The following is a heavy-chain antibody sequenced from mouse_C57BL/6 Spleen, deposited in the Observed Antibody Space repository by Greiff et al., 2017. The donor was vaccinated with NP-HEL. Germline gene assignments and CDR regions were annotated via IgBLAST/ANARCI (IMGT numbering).Heavy chain of an antibody. J-gene: IGHJ3*01. D-gene: IGHD2-4*01. CDR3: ARNDYSAWFAY. CDR1: GFSLTSYG. V-gene: IGHV2-2*01. CDR2: IWSGGST. Sequence: VQLKESGPGLVQPSQSLSITCTVSGFSLTSYGVHWVRQSPGKGLEWLGVIWSGGSTDYNAAFISRLSISKDNSKSQVFFKMNSLQADDTAIYYCARNDYSAWFAYWGQGTLVTVSA.